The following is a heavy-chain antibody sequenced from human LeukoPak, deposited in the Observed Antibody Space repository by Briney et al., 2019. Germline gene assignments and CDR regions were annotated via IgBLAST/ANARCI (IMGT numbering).Heavy chain of an antibody. CDR2: ISNSGSTI. D-gene: IGHD3-22*01. CDR1: GFTFSSYE. Sequence: PGGSLRLSCAASGFTFSSYEMNWVRQAPGKGLEWVSYISNSGSTIYHADSVKGRFTISRDNAKNSLYLQMNSLRAEDTAVYYCTRGEAYDSSGYYHSYWGQGTLVTVSS. V-gene: IGHV3-48*03. CDR3: TRGEAYDSSGYYHSY. J-gene: IGHJ4*02.